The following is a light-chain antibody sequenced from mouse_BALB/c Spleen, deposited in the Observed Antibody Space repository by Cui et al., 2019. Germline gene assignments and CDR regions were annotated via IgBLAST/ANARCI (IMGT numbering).Light chain of an antibody. CDR2: YTS. CDR3: QQYSKPPPYT. Sequence: DIQMTQTTSSLSASLGDRVTISCSASQGISNYLNWYQQKPDGTVKLLIYYTSSLHSGVPSRFSGSGSGTDYSLTISNLEPEDIATYYYQQYSKPPPYTFGGGTKLEIK. J-gene: IGKJ2*01. CDR1: QGISNY. V-gene: IGKV10-94*01.